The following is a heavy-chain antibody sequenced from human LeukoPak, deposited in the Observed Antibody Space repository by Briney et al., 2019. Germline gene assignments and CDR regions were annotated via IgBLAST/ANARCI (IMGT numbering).Heavy chain of an antibody. CDR1: GYSFTTYW. Sequence: GESLNISCKGSGYSFTTYWIGWVRQMPGKGLEWMGIIYPGDSDTRYSPSFQGQVTISADKSISTAYLQWSSLKASDTAMYYCARRADRGYYYYYYGMDVWGQGTTVTVSS. J-gene: IGHJ6*02. V-gene: IGHV5-51*01. CDR3: ARRADRGYYYYYYGMDV. CDR2: IYPGDSDT. D-gene: IGHD3-10*01.